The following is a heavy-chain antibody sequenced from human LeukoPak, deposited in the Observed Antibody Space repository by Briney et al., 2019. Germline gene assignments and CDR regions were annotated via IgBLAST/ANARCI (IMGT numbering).Heavy chain of an antibody. J-gene: IGHJ6*03. CDR2: IYTSGST. Sequence: SETLSLTCTVSGGSISSYYWSWLRQPAGKGLEWIGRIYTSGSTNYNPSLKSRVTISVDTSKNQFSLKLSSVTAADTAVYYCARDSLSYGSGGPGYYYMDVWGKGTTVTVSS. CDR3: ARDSLSYGSGGPGYYYMDV. D-gene: IGHD3-10*01. CDR1: GGSISSYY. V-gene: IGHV4-4*07.